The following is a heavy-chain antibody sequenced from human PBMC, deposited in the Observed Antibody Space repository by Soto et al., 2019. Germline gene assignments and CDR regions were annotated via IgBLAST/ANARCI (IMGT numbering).Heavy chain of an antibody. CDR3: ASGDAWEALLAH. Sequence: QVQLQESGPGLVKPSETLSLTCTVSGASINSGGYYWSWIRQLPGKGLEWIGYIYFSGSTYYNPSLEIRVTISLDTSQNQFSLKLSSVTAADTAMYFCASGDAWEALLAHWGQGSLVTVS. CDR1: GASINSGGYY. J-gene: IGHJ4*02. D-gene: IGHD4-17*01. CDR2: IYFSGST. V-gene: IGHV4-31*03.